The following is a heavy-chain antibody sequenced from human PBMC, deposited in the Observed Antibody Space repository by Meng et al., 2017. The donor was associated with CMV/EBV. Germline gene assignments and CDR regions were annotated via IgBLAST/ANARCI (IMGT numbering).Heavy chain of an antibody. J-gene: IGHJ4*02. V-gene: IGHV3-30*18. CDR1: GDTFSHYG. CDR2: IAYDGNNK. D-gene: IGHD5-18*01. CDR3: AKTTEYSYGYFDY. Sequence: AASGDTFSHYGMHWVRQAPGKGLEWVELIAYDGNNKKYADSVKGRFTISRYNSKNTLYLQMNSLRAEDTAVYYCAKTTEYSYGYFDYWGQGTLVTVSS.